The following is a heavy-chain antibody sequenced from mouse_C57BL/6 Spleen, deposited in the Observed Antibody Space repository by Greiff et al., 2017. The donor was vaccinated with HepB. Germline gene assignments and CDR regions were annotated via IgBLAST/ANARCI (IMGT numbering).Heavy chain of an antibody. CDR3: TTGYYYGSRVY. CDR2: IDPENGDT. Sequence: EVQLQQSGAELVRPGASVKLSCTASGFNIKDDYMHWVKQRPEQGLEWIGWIDPENGDTEYASKFQGKATITADTSSNTAYLQLSSLTSEDTAVYYCTTGYYYGSRVYWGQCTTLTVSS. J-gene: IGHJ2*01. V-gene: IGHV14-4*01. D-gene: IGHD1-1*01. CDR1: GFNIKDDY.